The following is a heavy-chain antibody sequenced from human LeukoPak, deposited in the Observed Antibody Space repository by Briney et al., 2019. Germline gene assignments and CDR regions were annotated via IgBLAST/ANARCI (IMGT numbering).Heavy chain of an antibody. J-gene: IGHJ6*02. CDR1: GFTFTRYG. D-gene: IGHD2-15*01. Sequence: SLRLSCAVSGFTFTRYGMHWVRQAPGKGLEWVAVISDDGSNKSYADSVKGRFTISRDNSKNTLYLEMNSLRLEDTAVYYCVKDLGAEDYYGMDVWGQGTTVTVSS. CDR2: ISDDGSNK. CDR3: VKDLGAEDYYGMDV. V-gene: IGHV3-30*18.